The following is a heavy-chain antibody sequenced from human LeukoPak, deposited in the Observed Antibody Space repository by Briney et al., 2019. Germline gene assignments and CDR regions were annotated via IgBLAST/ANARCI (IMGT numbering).Heavy chain of an antibody. CDR2: IWYDGSNK. J-gene: IGHJ5*02. Sequence: PGRSLRLSCAASGFTFSSYGVHWVRQAPGKGLEWVAVIWYDGSNKYYADSVKGRFTISRDNSKNTLYLQMNSLRAEDTAVYYCASFITGTTSWGQGTLVTVSS. CDR1: GFTFSSYG. CDR3: ASFITGTTS. D-gene: IGHD1-20*01. V-gene: IGHV3-33*01.